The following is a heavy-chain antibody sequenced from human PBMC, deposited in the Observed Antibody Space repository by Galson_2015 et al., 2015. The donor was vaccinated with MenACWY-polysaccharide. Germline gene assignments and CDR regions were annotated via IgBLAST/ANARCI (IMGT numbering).Heavy chain of an antibody. CDR3: ARGGRRGVWYEVHY. V-gene: IGHV1-8*01. CDR2: MSPTSGNT. Sequence: SVKVSCKGSGYTFTTIAINWVRQAPGQGLEWMAWMSPTSGNTGSAQKFQGRVTMTWNTSISTAYMELSSLSSEDTAVYYCARGGRRGVWYEVHYWCQGTLVTVSS. J-gene: IGHJ4*02. CDR1: GYTFTTIA. D-gene: IGHD6-19*01.